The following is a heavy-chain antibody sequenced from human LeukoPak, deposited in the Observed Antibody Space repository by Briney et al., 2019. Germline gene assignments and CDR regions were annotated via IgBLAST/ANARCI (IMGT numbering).Heavy chain of an antibody. J-gene: IGHJ4*02. Sequence: ASVKVSCKASGYTFTAYYMNWVRQAAGQGLEWMGWINPNSGGTNYAQKFQGRVTMTRDTSISTVYMELNSLRSDDTAVYYCARRLTGVDYWGQGTQVTVSS. CDR3: ARRLTGVDY. CDR2: INPNSGGT. CDR1: GYTFTAYY. D-gene: IGHD7-27*01. V-gene: IGHV1-2*02.